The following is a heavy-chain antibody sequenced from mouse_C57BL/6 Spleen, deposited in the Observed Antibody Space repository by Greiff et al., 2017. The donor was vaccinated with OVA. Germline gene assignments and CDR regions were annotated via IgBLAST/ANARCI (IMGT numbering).Heavy chain of an antibody. CDR1: GYSFTGYF. J-gene: IGHJ1*03. CDR2: INPYNGDT. CDR3: ARSGGNYLYWYFAV. V-gene: IGHV1-20*01. Sequence: DVKLQESGPELVKPGDSVKISCKASGYSFTGYFMNWVMQSHGKSLEWIGRINPYNGDTFYNQKFKGKATLTVDKSSSTAHMELRSLTSEDSAVYYCARSGGNYLYWYFAVWGTGTTVTVSS. D-gene: IGHD2-1*01.